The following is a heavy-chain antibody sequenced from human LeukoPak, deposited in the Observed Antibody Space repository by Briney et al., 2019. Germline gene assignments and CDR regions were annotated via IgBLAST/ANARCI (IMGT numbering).Heavy chain of an antibody. CDR3: AKVSGTVVVLDY. Sequence: GGSLRLSCAASGSTFSSYAMSWVRQAPGKGLEWVSAISGSGGSTYYADSVKGRFTIARDNSKNTLYLQMNSLRAEDTAVYYCAKVSGTVVVLDYWGQGTLVTVSS. D-gene: IGHD3-22*01. J-gene: IGHJ4*02. CDR1: GSTFSSYA. V-gene: IGHV3-23*01. CDR2: ISGSGGST.